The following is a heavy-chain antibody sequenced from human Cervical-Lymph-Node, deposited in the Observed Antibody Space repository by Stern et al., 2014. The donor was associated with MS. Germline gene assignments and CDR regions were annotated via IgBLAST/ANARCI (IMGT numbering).Heavy chain of an antibody. J-gene: IGHJ4*02. CDR3: AVVPGGNYYEDC. V-gene: IGHV3-72*01. D-gene: IGHD1-26*01. CDR2: SRNKARSYTT. CDR1: GFTFSDHY. Sequence: EDQLVESGGGLVQPGESLRLSCAASGFTFSDHYMDWVRQAPGKGLEWVGRSRNKARSYTTEYAASVKGRFTISRDHSKNSLYLQMNNLKTEDTAVYYCAVVPGGNYYEDCWGQGTLVTVSS.